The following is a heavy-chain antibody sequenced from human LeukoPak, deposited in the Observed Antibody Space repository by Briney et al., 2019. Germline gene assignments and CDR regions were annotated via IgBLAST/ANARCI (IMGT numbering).Heavy chain of an antibody. CDR1: GGSISSYY. J-gene: IGHJ4*02. CDR3: ASGYSYGLIDY. D-gene: IGHD5-18*01. Sequence: PSETLSLTCTVSGGSISSYYWSWIRQPPGKGLEWIGYIYTSGSTNYNPSLKSQVTISVDTSKNQFSLKLSSVTAADTAVYYCASGYSYGLIDYWGQGTLVTVSS. V-gene: IGHV4-4*09. CDR2: IYTSGST.